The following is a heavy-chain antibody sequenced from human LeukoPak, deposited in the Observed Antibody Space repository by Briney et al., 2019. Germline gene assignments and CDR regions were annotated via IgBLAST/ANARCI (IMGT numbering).Heavy chain of an antibody. CDR1: EFTFSNCV. J-gene: IGHJ3*02. CDR2: IRQSGDIT. CDR3: VRRGGSDGWGAFDI. D-gene: IGHD5-24*01. V-gene: IGHV3-23*01. Sequence: GGSLRLSCAASEFTFSNCVMNWVRQAPGKGLEWVSSIRQSGDITYYADSVKGRFTISRDNSKNTLSLQMNSLSREDTAIYYCVRRGGSDGWGAFDIWGQGTVVTVSS.